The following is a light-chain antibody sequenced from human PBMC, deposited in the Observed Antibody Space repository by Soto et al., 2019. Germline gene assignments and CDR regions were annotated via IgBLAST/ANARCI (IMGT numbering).Light chain of an antibody. CDR1: QSVSGY. Sequence: EFVLTQSPATLSLSPGERATLSCRASQSVSGYLAWYQYKPGQAHRLLIYDASNRVAGIPARFSGSGFGTDFTLTISSLEDEDFAIYYCQQRADWPTFGPGTKVDIK. CDR3: QQRADWPT. V-gene: IGKV3-11*01. J-gene: IGKJ3*01. CDR2: DAS.